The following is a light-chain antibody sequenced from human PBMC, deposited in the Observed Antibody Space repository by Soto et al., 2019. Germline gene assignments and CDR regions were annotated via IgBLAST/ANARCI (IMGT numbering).Light chain of an antibody. V-gene: IGKV3-11*01. Sequence: EIVLTQSPATLSLSPGERDTLSCRASQSVSSYLAWYQQKPGQAPRLLIYDASNRATGIPARISGSGSGTVFTLTISRLESEDFAVDYCQQRSNFITVGQGTRLEIK. CDR2: DAS. J-gene: IGKJ5*01. CDR1: QSVSSY. CDR3: QQRSNFIT.